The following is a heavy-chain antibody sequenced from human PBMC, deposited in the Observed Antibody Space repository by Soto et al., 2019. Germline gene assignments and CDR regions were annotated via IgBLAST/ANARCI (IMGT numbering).Heavy chain of an antibody. D-gene: IGHD3-3*01. V-gene: IGHV3-11*01. CDR2: ISSSFNTI. J-gene: IGHJ6*02. Sequence: QVQLVESGGGLVKPGGSLRLSCAASGFTFSDYYMNWIRQAPGKGLEWVSHISSSFNTIYYADSVKGRFTISRDNAKNSLYLQMNSLRAEDTAVYYCARDPFWSGFHGMDVWGQGTTVTVSS. CDR3: ARDPFWSGFHGMDV. CDR1: GFTFSDYY.